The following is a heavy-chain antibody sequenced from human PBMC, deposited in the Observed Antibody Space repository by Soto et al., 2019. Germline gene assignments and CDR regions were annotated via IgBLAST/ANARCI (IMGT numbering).Heavy chain of an antibody. CDR3: ARTAPRGPFDY. CDR2: ISYDGSNK. Sequence: GGSLRLSCAASGFPFSRYAMHWVRQAPGKGLEWVAVISYDGSNKYYADSVKGRFTISRDNSKNTLYLQMNSLRAEDTAVYYCARTAPRGPFDYWGQGTLVTVSS. CDR1: GFPFSRYA. V-gene: IGHV3-30-3*01. J-gene: IGHJ4*02. D-gene: IGHD3-10*01.